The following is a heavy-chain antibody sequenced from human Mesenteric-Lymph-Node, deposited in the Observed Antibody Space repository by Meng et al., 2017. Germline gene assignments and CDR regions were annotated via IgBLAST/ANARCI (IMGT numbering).Heavy chain of an antibody. CDR2: ISYDGSNK. D-gene: IGHD3-22*01. CDR1: GGTFSSSW. V-gene: IGHV3-30*06. CDR3: ARASITMIVVVISYYFDY. J-gene: IGHJ4*02. Sequence: VKLGQSGAEVKKPGSSVKVSCKTSGGTFSSSWMHWVRQAPGKGLEWVAVISYDGSNKYYADSVKGRFTISRDNSKNTLYLQMNSLRAEDTAVYYCARASITMIVVVISYYFDYWGQGTLVTVAS.